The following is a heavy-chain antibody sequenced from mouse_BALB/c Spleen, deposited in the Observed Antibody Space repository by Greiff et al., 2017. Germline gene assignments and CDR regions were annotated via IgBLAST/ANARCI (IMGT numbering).Heavy chain of an antibody. CDR2: INPSNGRT. J-gene: IGHJ3*01. D-gene: IGHD2-4*01. CDR3: ARYDYAWFAY. CDR1: GYTFTSYW. Sequence: QVQLQQPGAELVKPGASVKLSCKASGYTFTSYWMHWVKQRPGQGLEWIGEINPSNGRTNYNEKFKSKATLTVDKSSSTAYVQLSSLTSEDSAVFYCARYDYAWFAYWGQGTLVTVSA. V-gene: IGHV1S81*02.